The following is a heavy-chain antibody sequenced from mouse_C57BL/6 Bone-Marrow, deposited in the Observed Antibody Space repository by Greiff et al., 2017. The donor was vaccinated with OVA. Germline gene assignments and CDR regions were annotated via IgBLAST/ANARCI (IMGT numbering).Heavy chain of an antibody. D-gene: IGHD1-1*01. Sequence: QVQLQQPGAELVKPGASVKLSCKASGYTFTSYWMHWVKQRPGQGLEWIGMIHPNSGSTNYNEKFKSKATLTAEKSSSTAYMQLSSLTSEDSAVYFCASEDGSSPYWYFDVWGTGTTVTVSS. V-gene: IGHV1-64*01. J-gene: IGHJ1*03. CDR2: IHPNSGST. CDR3: ASEDGSSPYWYFDV. CDR1: GYTFTSYW.